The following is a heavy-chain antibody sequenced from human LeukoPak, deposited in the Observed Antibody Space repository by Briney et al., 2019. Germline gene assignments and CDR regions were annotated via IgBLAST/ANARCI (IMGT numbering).Heavy chain of an antibody. CDR2: ISSSSSTI. CDR1: GFTFSSYS. D-gene: IGHD3-3*01. V-gene: IGHV3-48*01. CDR3: ARVQRFLEWLTLDY. J-gene: IGHJ4*02. Sequence: PGGSLRLSCAASGFTFSSYSMNWVRQTPGKGLEWVSYISSSSSTIYNADSVKGRFTISRDNAKNSLYLQMNSLRAEDTAVYYCARVQRFLEWLTLDYWGQGTLVTVSS.